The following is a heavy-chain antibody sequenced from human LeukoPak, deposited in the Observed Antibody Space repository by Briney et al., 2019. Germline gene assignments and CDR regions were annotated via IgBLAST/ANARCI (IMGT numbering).Heavy chain of an antibody. Sequence: SETLSLTCTVSGDSVSSGSSYWSWIRQPPGKGLEWIGYIYHSGSTYYNPSLKSRVAISVDTSKNQFSLKPSSVTAADTAVYYCARLGFSNSGSYLAPSDYWGQGTLVTVSS. V-gene: IGHV4-30-2*01. CDR3: ARLGFSNSGSYLAPSDY. D-gene: IGHD1-26*01. CDR1: GDSVSSGSSY. J-gene: IGHJ4*02. CDR2: IYHSGST.